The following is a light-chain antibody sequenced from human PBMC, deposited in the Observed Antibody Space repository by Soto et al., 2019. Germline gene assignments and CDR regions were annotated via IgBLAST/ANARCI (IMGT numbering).Light chain of an antibody. J-gene: IGLJ1*01. CDR3: GTWDSSLSVSDV. CDR1: SSNIGNNY. CDR2: ENN. V-gene: IGLV1-51*02. Sequence: QPVLTQPPSVSAAPGQKVTISCSGSSSNIGNNYVSWYQQLPGTAPKLLIYENNKRPSGIPDRFSGSKSGTSATLGITGLQTGDEADYYCGTWDSSLSVSDVFGTGTKLTVL.